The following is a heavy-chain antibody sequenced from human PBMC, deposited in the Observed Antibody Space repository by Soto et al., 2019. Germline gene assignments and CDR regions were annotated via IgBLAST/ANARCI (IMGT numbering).Heavy chain of an antibody. D-gene: IGHD2-8*01. CDR1: GFTFSTYA. J-gene: IGHJ6*02. CDR3: ARDRGYCTNGVCYTGYYYYGMDV. CDR2: IGGIVGGNGGST. V-gene: IGHV3-23*01. Sequence: GSLSLSCAASGFTFSTYAMSWVRPAPGKGLEWVSGIGGIVGGNGGSTFYADSVKGRFTISRDNSKNTLYLQMNSLRAEDTAVYYCARDRGYCTNGVCYTGYYYYGMDVWGQGTTVTVSS.